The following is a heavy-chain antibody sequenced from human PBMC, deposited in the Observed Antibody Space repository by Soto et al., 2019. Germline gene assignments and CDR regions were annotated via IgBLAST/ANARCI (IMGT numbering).Heavy chain of an antibody. CDR2: IVVGSGDT. CDR3: AAGYCSGGSCYGPDY. J-gene: IGHJ4*02. D-gene: IGHD2-15*01. CDR1: GFTYTSSS. Sequence: SVKVSCKASGFTYTSSSVQWVRQARGERLEWIGWIVVGSGDTAFAQKFQGRVTITRDMATGTASMELSSLTSEDTAVYYCAAGYCSGGSCYGPDYWGQGTLVTVSS. V-gene: IGHV1-58*01.